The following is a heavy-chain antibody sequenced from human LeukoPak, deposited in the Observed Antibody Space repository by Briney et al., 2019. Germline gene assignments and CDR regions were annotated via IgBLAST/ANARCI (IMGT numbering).Heavy chain of an antibody. CDR1: GFTFSSYS. J-gene: IGHJ4*02. CDR2: ISSSGTTI. D-gene: IGHD6-13*01. Sequence: PGGSLGLSCAASGFTFSSYSMNWVRQAPGKGLEWVSYISSSGTTIYYADSVKGRFTISRDNAKNSLYLQMNSLRDEDTAVYYCARVWGLAVAGGEIEYWGQGTLVTVSS. V-gene: IGHV3-48*02. CDR3: ARVWGLAVAGGEIEY.